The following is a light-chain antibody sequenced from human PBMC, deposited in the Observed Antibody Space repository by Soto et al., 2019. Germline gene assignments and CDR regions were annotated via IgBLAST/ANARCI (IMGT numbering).Light chain of an antibody. CDR1: QSIGNS. CDR2: EAS. CDR3: QQRGEWPPGAT. Sequence: EIVMTQSPATLSVSPGESATLSCRASQSIGNSLAWYQQKPGQAPRLLIYEASNRATGIPARFSGSGSGTDFTLTISSLEPEDFAVYYCQQRGEWPPGATFGQGTRLEIK. V-gene: IGKV3-11*01. J-gene: IGKJ5*01.